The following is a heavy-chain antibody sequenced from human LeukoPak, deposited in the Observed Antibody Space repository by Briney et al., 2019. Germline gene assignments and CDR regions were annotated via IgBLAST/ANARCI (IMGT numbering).Heavy chain of an antibody. CDR3: ARDGNSSGYSVNFDY. D-gene: IGHD3-22*01. J-gene: IGHJ4*02. CDR1: GFTFSSYW. CDR2: INSDGSST. Sequence: GSVRLSCAASGFTFSSYWMHWVRQSPGKGLVWVSRINSDGSSTSYADSVKGRVTISRDNAKNTLYLQMNSLRAEDTAVYYCARDGNSSGYSVNFDYWGQGNLVPVSS. V-gene: IGHV3-74*01.